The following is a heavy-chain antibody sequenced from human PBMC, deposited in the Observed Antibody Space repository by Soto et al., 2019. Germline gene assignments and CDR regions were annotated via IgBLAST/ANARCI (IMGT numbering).Heavy chain of an antibody. V-gene: IGHV3-66*01. CDR2: IFSGGTT. CDR3: VRDRDLYRDMFHADL. D-gene: IGHD3-10*02. CDR1: GFTVSSNY. J-gene: IGHJ4*01. Sequence: GGSLRLSCVTSGFTVSSNYMSWVRQAPGKGLEWVSVIFSGGTTSYADSVKGRFTISADIAENSVILQMNTLRDEDSAVYFCVRDRDLYRDMFHADLWGQGTLVTVSS.